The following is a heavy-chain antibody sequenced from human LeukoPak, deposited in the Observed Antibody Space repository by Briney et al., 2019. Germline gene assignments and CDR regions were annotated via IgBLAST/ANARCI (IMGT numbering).Heavy chain of an antibody. CDR2: ISGSGGST. J-gene: IGHJ6*02. Sequence: GGSLRLSCAASGFTFSSYAMSWVRQAPGKGLEWVSAISGSGGSTHYADSVKGRFTISRDNSKNTLYLQMNSLRAEDTAVYYCARVDCSSTSCYRHYYYGMDVWGQGTTVTVSS. V-gene: IGHV3-23*01. D-gene: IGHD2-2*02. CDR1: GFTFSSYA. CDR3: ARVDCSSTSCYRHYYYGMDV.